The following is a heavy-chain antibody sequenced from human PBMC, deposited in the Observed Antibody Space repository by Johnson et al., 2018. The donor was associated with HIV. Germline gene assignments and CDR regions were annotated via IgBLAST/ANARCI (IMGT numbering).Heavy chain of an antibody. Sequence: VQLVESGGGVVQPGKSLRLSCAASGFTFISYGLHWVRQAPGKGLEWVAVMSYDGSNKYYADSVKGRFTIYRDNSKNTLSLQMDSLRPEDTAVYYCAREGRGYNYLGAFDIWGQGTMVTVSS. J-gene: IGHJ3*02. CDR2: MSYDGSNK. CDR3: AREGRGYNYLGAFDI. V-gene: IGHV3-30*03. CDR1: GFTFISYG. D-gene: IGHD5-24*01.